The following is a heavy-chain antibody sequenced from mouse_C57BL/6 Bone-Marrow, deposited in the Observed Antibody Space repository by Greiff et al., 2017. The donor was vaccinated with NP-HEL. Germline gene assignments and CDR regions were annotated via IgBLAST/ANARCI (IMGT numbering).Heavy chain of an antibody. Sequence: EVQRVESGGDLVKPGGSLKLSCAASGFTFSSYGMSWVRQTPDKRLEWVATISSGGSYTYYPDSVKGRFTISRDNAKNTLYLQMSSLKSEDTAMYYCARHGLTTMVTTYYFDYWGQGTTLTVSS. J-gene: IGHJ2*01. D-gene: IGHD2-1*01. CDR3: ARHGLTTMVTTYYFDY. CDR1: GFTFSSYG. V-gene: IGHV5-6*01. CDR2: ISSGGSYT.